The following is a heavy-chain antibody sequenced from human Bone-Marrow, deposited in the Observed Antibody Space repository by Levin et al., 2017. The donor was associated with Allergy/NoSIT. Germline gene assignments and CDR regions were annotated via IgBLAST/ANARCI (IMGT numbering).Heavy chain of an antibody. CDR1: GFTVSSNY. D-gene: IGHD3-22*01. V-gene: IGHV3-53*01. CDR2: IYSGGST. J-gene: IGHJ4*02. CDR3: ASRKDYYDSSGYYGSPFDY. Sequence: GGSLRLSCAASGFTVSSNYMSWVRQAPGKGLEWVSVIYSGGSTYYADSVKGRFTISRDNSKNTLYLQMNSLRAEDTAVYYCASRKDYYDSSGYYGSPFDYWGQGTLVTVSS.